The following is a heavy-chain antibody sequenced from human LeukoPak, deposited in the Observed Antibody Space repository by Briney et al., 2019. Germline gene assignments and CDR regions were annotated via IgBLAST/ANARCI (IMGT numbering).Heavy chain of an antibody. CDR1: GGSISSSSYY. Sequence: SSETLSLTCTVSGGSISSSSYYWGWIRQPPGKGLEWIGSIYYSGSTYYNPSLKSRVTISVDTSKNQFSLKLSSVTAADTAVYYCARVIDSGNWFDPWGQGTLVTVSS. CDR3: ARVIDSGNWFDP. J-gene: IGHJ5*02. V-gene: IGHV4-39*01. CDR2: IYYSGST. D-gene: IGHD3-22*01.